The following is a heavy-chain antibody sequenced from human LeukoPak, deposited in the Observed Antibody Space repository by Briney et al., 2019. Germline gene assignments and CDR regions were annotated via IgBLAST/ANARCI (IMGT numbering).Heavy chain of an antibody. Sequence: GGSLRLSCAASGFTVSTKYMSWVRQAPGKGLEWVSVIYSGGTTYYADSVKGRFTISRDNSKNTLYLQMNSLRAEDTAVYYCARIAVAAPGAFDIWGQGTMVTVSS. CDR1: GFTVSTKY. CDR3: ARIAVAAPGAFDI. J-gene: IGHJ3*02. CDR2: IYSGGTT. D-gene: IGHD6-19*01. V-gene: IGHV3-53*01.